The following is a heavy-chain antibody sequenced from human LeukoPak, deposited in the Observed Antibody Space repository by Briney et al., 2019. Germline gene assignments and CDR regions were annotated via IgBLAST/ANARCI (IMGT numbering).Heavy chain of an antibody. J-gene: IGHJ4*02. Sequence: GGSLRLSCSASGFTFSSYAMYWVRQAPGKGLEYVSVISTNGGTTYYADSVKGRFTISRDNAKNSLYLQVNSLRAEDTAVYYCARSLGIGPHYFDNWGQGTLVTVSS. V-gene: IGHV3-64*04. CDR2: ISTNGGTT. D-gene: IGHD3-16*01. CDR1: GFTFSSYA. CDR3: ARSLGIGPHYFDN.